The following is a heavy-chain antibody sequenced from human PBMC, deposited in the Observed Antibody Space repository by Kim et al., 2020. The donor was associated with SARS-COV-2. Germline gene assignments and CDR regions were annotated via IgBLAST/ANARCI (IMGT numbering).Heavy chain of an antibody. CDR1: GYTFTGYY. V-gene: IGHV1-2*02. J-gene: IGHJ5*02. Sequence: ASVKVSCKASGYTFTGYYMHWVRQAPGQGLEWMGWINPNSGGTNYAQKFQGRVTMTRDTSISTAYMELSRLRSDDTAVYYCASGPLNYDFWSGYFRSSVAAQAGFDPWGQGTLVTVSS. CDR3: ASGPLNYDFWSGYFRSSVAAQAGFDP. D-gene: IGHD3-3*01. CDR2: INPNSGGT.